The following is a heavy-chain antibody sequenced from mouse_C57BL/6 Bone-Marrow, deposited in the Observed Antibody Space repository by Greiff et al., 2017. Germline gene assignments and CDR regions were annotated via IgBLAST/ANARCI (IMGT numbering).Heavy chain of an antibody. CDR2: IVPNSGGT. CDR1: GYTFTSYW. V-gene: IGHV1-72*01. CDR3: SRGNYFYWYFAV. J-gene: IGHJ1*03. D-gene: IGHD2-1*01. Sequence: QVQLQQPGAELVKPGASVKLSCKASGYTFTSYWMHWVKQRPGRGLEWIGRIVPNSGGTKYNEKFKSKATLTVDKPSSTAYLQLSSLTSEDSAVYYCSRGNYFYWYFAVWGTGTTVTVSS.